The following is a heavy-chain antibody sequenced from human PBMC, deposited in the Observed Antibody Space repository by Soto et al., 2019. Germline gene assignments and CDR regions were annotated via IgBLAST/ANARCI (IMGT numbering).Heavy chain of an antibody. V-gene: IGHV1-69*13. Sequence: SVKVSCKASGGAFSSYAISWVRQAPGQGLEWMGGIIPIFGTANYAQKFQGRVTITADESTSTAYMELSSLRSEDTAVYYCARGYSYGYGFDYWGQGTLVTVSS. CDR2: IIPIFGTA. CDR3: ARGYSYGYGFDY. CDR1: GGAFSSYA. J-gene: IGHJ4*02. D-gene: IGHD5-18*01.